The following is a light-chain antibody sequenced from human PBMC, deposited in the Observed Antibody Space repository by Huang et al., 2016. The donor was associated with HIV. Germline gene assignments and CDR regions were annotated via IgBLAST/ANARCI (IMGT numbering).Light chain of an antibody. CDR1: QSISNY. V-gene: IGKV1-39*01. CDR3: QQSDSIPPT. J-gene: IGKJ1*01. CDR2: AAS. Sequence: DIQMTQSPSSLSASVGDRVTITCRASQSISNYLNWYQQKRGKAPKLLIYAASSLQRGVPSRFSGSGTGTDFTLNSSSLQPEDFATYYCQQSDSIPPTFGQGTKVEIK.